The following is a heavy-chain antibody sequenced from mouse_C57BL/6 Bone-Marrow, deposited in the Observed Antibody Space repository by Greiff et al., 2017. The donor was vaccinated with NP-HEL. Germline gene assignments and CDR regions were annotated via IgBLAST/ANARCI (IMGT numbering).Heavy chain of an antibody. CDR2: ISDGGSYT. V-gene: IGHV5-4*01. Sequence: EVKLVESGGGLVKPGGSLKLSCAASGFTFSSYAMSWVRQTPEKRLEWVATISDGGSYTYYPDNVKGRFTISRDNAKNNLYMQMSQLKSEDTAMYYCARDRNYYGSSYWYFDVWGTGTTVTVTS. CDR3: ARDRNYYGSSYWYFDV. CDR1: GFTFSSYA. J-gene: IGHJ1*03. D-gene: IGHD1-1*01.